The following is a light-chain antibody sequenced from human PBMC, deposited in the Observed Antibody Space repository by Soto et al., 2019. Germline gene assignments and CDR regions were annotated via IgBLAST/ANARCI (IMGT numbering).Light chain of an antibody. V-gene: IGKV3-20*01. CDR3: QQYGSSPRT. CDR2: GAS. Sequence: EIVLTQSPGTLSLSPGERATLSCRASQTVSSSKLAWYQQKPGQAPTVVIYGASSRATGMPDRFSGSGSGTDFTLTISRLEPVDFALYYCQQYGSSPRTFGQGTKVEIK. CDR1: QTVSSSK. J-gene: IGKJ1*01.